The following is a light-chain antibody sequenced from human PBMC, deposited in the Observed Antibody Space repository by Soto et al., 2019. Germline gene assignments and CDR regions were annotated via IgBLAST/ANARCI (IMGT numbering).Light chain of an antibody. CDR2: AAS. J-gene: IGKJ4*01. Sequence: EIVMTQSPATLSVSPGERATLSCRASQNVNNYLARYQQKPGQAPRLLIYAASTRATGIPARFSGSGSGTEFTLTISSLQSEDFAVYYCHQHNNWPLTFGGGTKVEIK. V-gene: IGKV3-15*01. CDR3: HQHNNWPLT. CDR1: QNVNNY.